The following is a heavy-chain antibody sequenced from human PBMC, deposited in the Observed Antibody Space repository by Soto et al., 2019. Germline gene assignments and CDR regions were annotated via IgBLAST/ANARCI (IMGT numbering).Heavy chain of an antibody. D-gene: IGHD3-22*01. Sequence: SETLSLTCAVYGGSFSGYYWSWIRQPPGKGLEWIGEINHSGSTNYNPSLKSRVTISVDTSKNQFSLKLSSVTAADTAVYYCARGDYYDSSGSLSHLYDYWGQGTLVTVSS. J-gene: IGHJ4*02. CDR2: INHSGST. V-gene: IGHV4-34*01. CDR1: GGSFSGYY. CDR3: ARGDYYDSSGSLSHLYDY.